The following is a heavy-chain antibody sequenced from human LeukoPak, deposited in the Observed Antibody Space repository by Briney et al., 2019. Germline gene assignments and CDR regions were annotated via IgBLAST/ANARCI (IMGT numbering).Heavy chain of an antibody. CDR2: VSGYNGNT. CDR1: GYNFISYG. J-gene: IGHJ3*01. V-gene: IGHV1-18*01. Sequence: ASVKVSCKASGYNFISYGVSWVRQAPGQGLEWMGWVSGYNGNTNYAQKMEYRVIMTTDPATSTAYMELRALRSGDTAVYYCARSGFCTSSSCYRESDGLDFWGQGTMVTVSS. CDR3: ARSGFCTSSSCYRESDGLDF. D-gene: IGHD2-2*01.